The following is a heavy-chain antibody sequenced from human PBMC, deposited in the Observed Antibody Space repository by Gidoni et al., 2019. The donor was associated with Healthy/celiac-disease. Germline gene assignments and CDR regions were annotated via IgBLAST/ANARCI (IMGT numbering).Heavy chain of an antibody. J-gene: IGHJ2*01. V-gene: IGHV3-72*01. Sequence: EVQRVESGGGLVQPGGSLRLACAAAGFTSSDHYMDWVRQAPGKGLAWVGRTRTNSNSYTPEYAASVKGRFTISRDDSKHSLYLQMNSLKTEDTAVYYCARDRYLRGYFDLWGRGTLVTVSS. CDR1: GFTSSDHY. CDR3: ARDRYLRGYFDL. D-gene: IGHD1-20*01. CDR2: TRTNSNSYTP.